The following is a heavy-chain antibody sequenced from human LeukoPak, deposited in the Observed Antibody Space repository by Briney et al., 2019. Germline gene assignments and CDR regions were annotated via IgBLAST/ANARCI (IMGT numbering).Heavy chain of an antibody. J-gene: IGHJ6*03. Sequence: QSSETLSLTCAVYGGSFSGYYWSWIRQPPGKGLEWIGEINHSGSTNYNPSLKSRVTISVDTSKNQFSPKLGSVTAADTAVYYCARARGPSRYDFFRPAPYYYYMDVWGKGTTVTVSS. CDR3: ARARGPSRYDFFRPAPYYYYMDV. V-gene: IGHV4-34*01. CDR1: GGSFSGYY. D-gene: IGHD5-12*01. CDR2: INHSGST.